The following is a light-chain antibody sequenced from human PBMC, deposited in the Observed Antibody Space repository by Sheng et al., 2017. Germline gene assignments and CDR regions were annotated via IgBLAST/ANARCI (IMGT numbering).Light chain of an antibody. CDR2: DAS. Sequence: AIQLTQSPSSLSASVGDRVTITCRASQGIASALVWYQHNPGKAPKLLIYDASSLESGVSSRFSGSGSGTDFSLTISSLQPDDFATYYCQQFGSFPSLSFGGGTKVEIK. V-gene: IGKV1-13*02. CDR3: QQFGSFPSLS. J-gene: IGKJ4*01. CDR1: QGIASA.